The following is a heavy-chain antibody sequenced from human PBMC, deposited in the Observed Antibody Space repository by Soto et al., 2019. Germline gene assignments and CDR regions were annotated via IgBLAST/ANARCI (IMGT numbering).Heavy chain of an antibody. V-gene: IGHV5-51*01. CDR1: GYSFTSYW. D-gene: IGHD6-13*01. J-gene: IGHJ6*02. CDR2: IYPGDSDT. CDR3: ARTAAAGKYYYGMDV. Sequence: EVQLVQSGAEVKKPGESLKISCKGSGYSFTSYWIGWVRQMPGKGLELMGIIYPGDSDTRYSPSFQGQVTISAEKSISTAYLQWSSLKASDTAMYYCARTAAAGKYYYGMDVWGQGTTVTVSS.